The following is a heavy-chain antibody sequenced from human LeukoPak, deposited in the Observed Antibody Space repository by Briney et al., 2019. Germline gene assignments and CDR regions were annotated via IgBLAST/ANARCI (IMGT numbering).Heavy chain of an antibody. Sequence: GGSLRLSCAASGFTFSSYWMHWVRQAPGKGLVWVSRINSDGSSTSYADSVKGRFTISRDNAKNTLYLQMNSLRAEDTAVYYCAKPARIAVAAQDHWGQGTLVTVSS. CDR2: INSDGSST. D-gene: IGHD6-19*01. J-gene: IGHJ4*02. CDR1: GFTFSSYW. CDR3: AKPARIAVAAQDH. V-gene: IGHV3-74*01.